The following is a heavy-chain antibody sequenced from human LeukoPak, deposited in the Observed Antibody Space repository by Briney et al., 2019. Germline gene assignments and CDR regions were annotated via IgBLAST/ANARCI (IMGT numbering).Heavy chain of an antibody. Sequence: SETLSLTCTISGGSITSGYSFWTWLRHHPEKGLEWIGYISYSGSPYYNPSLQTRVTISSDMSKNQFSLNLASVTAADTAVYYCATDHLAVAGYNWFDPWGQGILVTVSS. V-gene: IGHV4-31*03. CDR1: GGSITSGYSF. J-gene: IGHJ5*02. D-gene: IGHD6-13*01. CDR2: ISYSGSP. CDR3: ATDHLAVAGYNWFDP.